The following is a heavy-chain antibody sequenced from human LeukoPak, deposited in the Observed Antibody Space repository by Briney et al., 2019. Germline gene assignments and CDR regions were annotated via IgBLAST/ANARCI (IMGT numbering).Heavy chain of an antibody. Sequence: ASVKVSCKASGGTFSSYAISWVRQAPGQGLEWMGGIIPIFGTANYAQKFQGRVTITADESTSTAYMELSSLRSEDTAVYYCAREYYYGSGSYSRYYYYYGMDVWGQGTTVTVSS. J-gene: IGHJ6*02. CDR1: GGTFSSYA. CDR2: IIPIFGTA. V-gene: IGHV1-69*13. CDR3: AREYYYGSGSYSRYYYYYGMDV. D-gene: IGHD3-10*01.